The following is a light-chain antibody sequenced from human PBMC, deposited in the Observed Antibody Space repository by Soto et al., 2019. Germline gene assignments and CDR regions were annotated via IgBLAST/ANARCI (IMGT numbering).Light chain of an antibody. J-gene: IGKJ4*01. Sequence: EIGMTQSPAPLSVSRGERATLSCRASKSVSGYLAWYQQKPGQAPRILIYGASTKATGIPARFSGRGSWTEFTFTISCLPSDDFAVYYCQQYNNWPPFTFGGGTKVESK. CDR2: GAS. CDR3: QQYNNWPPFT. V-gene: IGKV3-15*01. CDR1: KSVSGY.